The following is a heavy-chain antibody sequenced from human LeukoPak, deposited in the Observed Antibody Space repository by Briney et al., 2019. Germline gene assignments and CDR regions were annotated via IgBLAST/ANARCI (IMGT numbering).Heavy chain of an antibody. V-gene: IGHV4-4*07. Sequence: SETLSLTCTVSGGSISSYYWSWIRQPAGKGLEWIGRIYTSGSTNYNPSLKSRVTMSVDTSKNQFSLKLSSVTAADTAVYYCAILAEYCNSGSCYLGWFDPWGQGTLVTVSS. CDR2: IYTSGST. J-gene: IGHJ5*02. CDR3: AILAEYCNSGSCYLGWFDP. D-gene: IGHD2-15*01. CDR1: GGSISSYY.